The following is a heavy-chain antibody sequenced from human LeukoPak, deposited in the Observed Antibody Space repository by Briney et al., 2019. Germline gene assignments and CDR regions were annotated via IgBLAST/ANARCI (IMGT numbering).Heavy chain of an antibody. J-gene: IGHJ6*02. CDR2: ISSSSSYI. V-gene: IGHV3-21*01. D-gene: IGHD2-2*01. CDR3: ARDLDYCSSTSCYHGMDV. Sequence: GGSLRLSCAASGFTFSSYSMNWVRQAPGKGLEWVSSISSSSSYIYYADSVKGRFTISRDNAKNSLYLQMNSLRAEDTAVYYCARDLDYCSSTSCYHGMDVWGQGTTVTVSS. CDR1: GFTFSSYS.